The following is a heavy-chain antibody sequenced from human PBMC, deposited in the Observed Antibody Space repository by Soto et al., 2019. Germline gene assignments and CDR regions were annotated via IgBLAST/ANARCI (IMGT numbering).Heavy chain of an antibody. CDR3: AKAEKYATYFDY. CDR2: ISYDGTNK. V-gene: IGHV3-30*18. CDR1: GFTFSSYG. J-gene: IGHJ4*02. Sequence: GGSLRLSCAASGFTFSSYGMHWVRQAPGKGLEWVAVISYDGTNKYYADSVEGRFTISRDNSKNTLFLQMNSLGAEDTAVYYCAKAEKYATYFDYWGQGTLVTVSS. D-gene: IGHD2-8*01.